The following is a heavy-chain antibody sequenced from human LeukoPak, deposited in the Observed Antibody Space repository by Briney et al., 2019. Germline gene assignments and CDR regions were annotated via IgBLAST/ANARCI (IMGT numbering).Heavy chain of an antibody. CDR1: GYTFTAYY. CDR2: IHPNSGGT. J-gene: IGHJ4*02. D-gene: IGHD3-10*01. Sequence: ASVKVSCKASGYTFTAYYLHWVRQAPGQGLEWMGWIHPNSGGTNNAQNFQGRVSMTTDTSISTVYMELSRLRSDDTAVYYCARDYYGSGTYYKDYWGQGTLVTVSP. CDR3: ARDYYGSGTYYKDY. V-gene: IGHV1-2*02.